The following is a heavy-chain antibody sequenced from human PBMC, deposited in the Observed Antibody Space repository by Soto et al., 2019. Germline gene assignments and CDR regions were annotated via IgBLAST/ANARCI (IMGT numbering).Heavy chain of an antibody. CDR3: AREGITMVRELAQYYYYGMDV. CDR2: ISYDGSNK. D-gene: IGHD3-10*01. Sequence: PGGSLRLSCAASGFTFSSYAMHWVRQAPGKGLEWVAVISYDGSNKYYADSVKGRFTISRDNSKNTLYLQMNSLRAEDTAVYYCAREGITMVRELAQYYYYGMDVWGQGTTVTVSS. V-gene: IGHV3-30-3*01. CDR1: GFTFSSYA. J-gene: IGHJ6*02.